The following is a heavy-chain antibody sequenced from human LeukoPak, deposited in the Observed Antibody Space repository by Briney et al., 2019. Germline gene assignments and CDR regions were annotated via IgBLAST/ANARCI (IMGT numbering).Heavy chain of an antibody. V-gene: IGHV3-23*01. CDR2: INGNGGST. CDR3: AKGGVVHAFDM. CDR1: GFTFSNYA. D-gene: IGHD2-15*01. J-gene: IGHJ3*02. Sequence: GGSLRLSCAASGFTFSNYAMSWVRQAPGKGLEWVSAINGNGGSTYYADSGKGRFTISRDNSKNTLYLQMNRLRAEDTAVYYCAKGGVVHAFDMWGQGTMVTVSS.